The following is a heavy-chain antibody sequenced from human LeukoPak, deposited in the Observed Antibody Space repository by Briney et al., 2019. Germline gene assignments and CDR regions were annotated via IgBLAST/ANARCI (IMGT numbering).Heavy chain of an antibody. CDR2: ISYSGTT. V-gene: IGHV4-59*08. Sequence: SETLSLTCTVSGGSITSYYWSWIRQPPGKGLEWIGYISYSGTTNYNPSLKSRVTFSVDTSKDQFSLKPTSVTAADTAVYYCARLGSYQDCWGQGTLVTVSS. J-gene: IGHJ4*02. CDR3: ARLGSYQDC. CDR1: GGSITSYY. D-gene: IGHD1-26*01.